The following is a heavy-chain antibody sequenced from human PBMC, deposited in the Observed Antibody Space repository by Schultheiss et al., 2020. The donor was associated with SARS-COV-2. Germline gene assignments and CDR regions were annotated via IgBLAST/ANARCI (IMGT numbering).Heavy chain of an antibody. J-gene: IGHJ6*02. CDR3: ARIPNIAVAGYYYYYGMDV. D-gene: IGHD6-19*01. V-gene: IGHV3-21*05. Sequence: GGSLRLSCAASGFTFSSYSMNWVRQAPGKGLEWVSYISSSSSYIYYADSVKGRFTISRDNAKNSLYLQMNSLRAEDTAVYYCARIPNIAVAGYYYYYGMDVWGQGTTVTVSS. CDR2: ISSSSSYI. CDR1: GFTFSSYS.